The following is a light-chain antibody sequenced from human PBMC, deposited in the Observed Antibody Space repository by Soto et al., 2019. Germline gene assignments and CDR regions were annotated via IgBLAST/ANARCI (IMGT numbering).Light chain of an antibody. V-gene: IGKV4-1*01. CDR2: AAS. Sequence: DIVMTHSPYSLAVSLRERATINCNSSQSVFYSSNNKNYLAWYQQKQGKAPKLLIFAASSLQSGVPSRFSGSRSGPDFNLTISSLQTEDFATYYCQQSYSSPPTFGQGTKVDI. CDR3: QQSYSSPPT. J-gene: IGKJ1*01. CDR1: QSVFYSSNNKNY.